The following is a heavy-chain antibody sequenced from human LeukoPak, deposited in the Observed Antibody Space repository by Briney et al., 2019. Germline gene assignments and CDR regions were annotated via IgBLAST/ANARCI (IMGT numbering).Heavy chain of an antibody. CDR3: ASQELLGYCSGGSGYSPWFLP. CDR1: GGSISSYY. V-gene: IGHV4-59*08. Sequence: SETLSLTCTVSGGSISSYYWSWIRQPPGKGLEWIGYIYYSGSTNYNPSLKSRVTISVDTSKNQFSLKLSSVTAADTAVYYCASQELLGYCSGGSGYSPWFLPWGQGTLVTLSS. D-gene: IGHD2-15*01. J-gene: IGHJ5*02. CDR2: IYYSGST.